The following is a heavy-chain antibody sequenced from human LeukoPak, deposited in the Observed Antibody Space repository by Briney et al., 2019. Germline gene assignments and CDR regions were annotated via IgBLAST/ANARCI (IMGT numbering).Heavy chain of an antibody. V-gene: IGHV3-23*01. CDR3: AKDGGHYYDSSGYPTYFDY. D-gene: IGHD3-22*01. CDR1: GFTFSSYW. Sequence: PGGSLRLSCAASGFTFSSYWMSWVRQAPGKGLEWVSAISGSGGSTYYADSVKGRFTISRGNSKNTLYLQMNSLRAEDTAVYYCAKDGGHYYDSSGYPTYFDYWGQGTLVTVSS. CDR2: ISGSGGST. J-gene: IGHJ4*02.